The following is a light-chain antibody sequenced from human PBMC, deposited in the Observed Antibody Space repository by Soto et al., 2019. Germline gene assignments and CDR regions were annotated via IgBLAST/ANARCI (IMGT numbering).Light chain of an antibody. Sequence: EIVMTQSPATLSVSPGERATLSCRASQSVSSNLAWYQQKPGQAPRLLIYGASTRATGIPARFSGSGSGTEFTLTISSLPSEDFAVYYCQQYKNWPPVTFGQGTKVAIK. V-gene: IGKV3-15*01. CDR3: QQYKNWPPVT. CDR2: GAS. CDR1: QSVSSN. J-gene: IGKJ1*01.